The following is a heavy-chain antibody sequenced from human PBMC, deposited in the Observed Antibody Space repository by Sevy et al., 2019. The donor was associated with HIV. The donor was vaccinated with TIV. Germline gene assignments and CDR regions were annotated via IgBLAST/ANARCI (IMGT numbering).Heavy chain of an antibody. J-gene: IGHJ4*02. CDR3: AKDGSAYDSSGYYSFDY. D-gene: IGHD3-22*01. CDR1: GFTVSSNY. CDR2: ISGSGGST. Sequence: GGSLRLSCAASGFTVSSNYMSWVRQAPGKGLEWVSAISGSGGSTYYADSVKGRFTISRDNSKNTLYLQMNSLRAEDTAVYYCAKDGSAYDSSGYYSFDYWGQGTLVTVSS. V-gene: IGHV3-23*01.